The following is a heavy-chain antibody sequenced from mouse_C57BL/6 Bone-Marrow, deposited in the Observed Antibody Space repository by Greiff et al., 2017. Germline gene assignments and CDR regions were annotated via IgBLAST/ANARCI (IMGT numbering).Heavy chain of an antibody. CDR2: IYPGDGDT. Sequence: QVQLQQSGPELVKPGASVKISCKASGYAFSSSWMNWVKQRPGQGLEWIGRIYPGDGDTNYNGKFKGKATLTADKSSSTAYMQLSSLTSGDTAVYFCARNGYLLFDYWGQGTTLTVSS. J-gene: IGHJ2*01. V-gene: IGHV1-82*01. CDR3: ARNGYLLFDY. D-gene: IGHD2-3*01. CDR1: GYAFSSSW.